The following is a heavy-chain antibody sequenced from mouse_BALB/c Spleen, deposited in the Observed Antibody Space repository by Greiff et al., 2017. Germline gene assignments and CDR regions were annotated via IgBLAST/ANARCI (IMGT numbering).Heavy chain of an antibody. V-gene: IGHV14-3*02. Sequence: EVQLQQSGAELVKPGASVKLSCTASGFNIKDTYMHWVKQRPEQGLEWIGRIDPANGNTKYDPKFQGKATITADTSSNTAYLQLSSLTSEDTAVYYCARSEKYGNFAMDYWGQGTSVTVSS. D-gene: IGHD2-10*02. CDR1: GFNIKDTY. CDR2: IDPANGNT. J-gene: IGHJ4*01. CDR3: ARSEKYGNFAMDY.